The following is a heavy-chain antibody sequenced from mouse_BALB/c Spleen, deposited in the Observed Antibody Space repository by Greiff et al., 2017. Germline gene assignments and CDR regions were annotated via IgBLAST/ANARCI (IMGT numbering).Heavy chain of an antibody. V-gene: IGHV1-4*01. CDR1: GYTFTSYT. Sequence: QVQLQQSGAELARPGASVKMSCKASGYTFTSYTMHWVKQRPGQGLEWIGYINPSSGYTNYNQKFKDKATLTADKSSSTAYMQLSSLTSEDSAVYYCARGNYGNYVYYAMDYWGQGTSVTVSS. J-gene: IGHJ4*01. D-gene: IGHD2-1*01. CDR2: INPSSGYT. CDR3: ARGNYGNYVYYAMDY.